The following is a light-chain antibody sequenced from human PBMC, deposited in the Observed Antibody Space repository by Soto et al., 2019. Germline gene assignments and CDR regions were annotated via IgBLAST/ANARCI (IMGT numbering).Light chain of an antibody. CDR3: QSYDSTLSLPYV. Sequence: QSVLTQPPSVSGAPGQRVTISCTGSSSNIGAGYDVHWYQQLPGTAPKLLIYGNSNRPSGVPDRFSGSKSGTSASLAITGLQAEDEADYYCQSYDSTLSLPYVFGTGNKVTVL. J-gene: IGLJ1*01. CDR2: GNS. V-gene: IGLV1-40*01. CDR1: SSNIGAGYD.